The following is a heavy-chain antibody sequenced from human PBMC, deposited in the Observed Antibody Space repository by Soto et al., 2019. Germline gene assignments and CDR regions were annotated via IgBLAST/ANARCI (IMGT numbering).Heavy chain of an antibody. D-gene: IGHD1-1*01. J-gene: IGHJ6*02. CDR3: ARAMAVWAERYYYYGMDV. CDR2: INHSGST. Sequence: SETLSLTCAVYGGSFSGYYWSWIRQPPGKGLEWIGEINHSGSTNYNPSLKSRVTISVDTSKNQFSLKLSSVTAADTAVYYCARAMAVWAERYYYYGMDVWGQGTTVTVSS. V-gene: IGHV4-34*01. CDR1: GGSFSGYY.